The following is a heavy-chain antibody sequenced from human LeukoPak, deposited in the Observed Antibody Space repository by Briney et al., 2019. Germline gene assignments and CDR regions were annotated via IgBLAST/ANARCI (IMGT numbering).Heavy chain of an antibody. CDR3: ATGLRWLVD. D-gene: IGHD6-6*01. J-gene: IGHJ4*02. Sequence: GESLKISCKGSGYSFTSYWIGWVRQAPGQGLEWMGWISAYNGNTNYAQKLQGRVTMTTDTSTSTAYMELRSLRSDDTAVYYCATGLRWLVDWGQGTLVTVSS. CDR1: GYSFTSYW. CDR2: ISAYNGNT. V-gene: IGHV1-18*04.